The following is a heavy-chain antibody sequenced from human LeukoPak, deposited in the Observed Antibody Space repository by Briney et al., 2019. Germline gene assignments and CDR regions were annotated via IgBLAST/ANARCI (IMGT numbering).Heavy chain of an antibody. J-gene: IGHJ5*02. D-gene: IGHD1-1*01. Sequence: PSETVSLTCAVYGGPFNGYYWSWIRPPPGKGLECIGEINHSGRTNYNPPLKSRVTISIHTSKNQFSLKLNSVTAADTAIYYCARHVVTRRPPAATKRTSFDPSGQGTLVTVSS. CDR3: ARHVVTRRPPAATKRTSFDP. V-gene: IGHV4-34*01. CDR2: INHSGRT. CDR1: GGPFNGYY.